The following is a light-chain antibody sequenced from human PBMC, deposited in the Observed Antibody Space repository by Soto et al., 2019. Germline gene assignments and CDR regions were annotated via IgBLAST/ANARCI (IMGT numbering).Light chain of an antibody. Sequence: DMVMTQSPATLSVSPGERATLSCRASQSVSNGLVWYQEKPGQAPRVLIYGVSTRAAGVPARFSGSGSGTEFTLTITSLQSEDSAVYYCRNYNMWPWTFGQGTKVEVK. CDR2: GVS. V-gene: IGKV3-15*01. J-gene: IGKJ1*01. CDR1: QSVSNG. CDR3: RNYNMWPWT.